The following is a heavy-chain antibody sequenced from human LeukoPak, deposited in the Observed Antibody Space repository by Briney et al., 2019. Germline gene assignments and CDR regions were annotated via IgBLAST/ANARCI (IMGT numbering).Heavy chain of an antibody. J-gene: IGHJ6*03. V-gene: IGHV3-21*01. CDR3: ARDPYSGNYGTYYYYYMDV. CDR1: GFTFSSYS. Sequence: GGSLRLSCAASGFTFSSYSMNWVRQAPGKGLEWVSSISSSSTYIYYADSMKGRFTISRDNAKNSLYLQMDSLGPEDTAVYYCARDPYSGNYGTYYYYYMDVWGKGTTVTISS. D-gene: IGHD1-26*01. CDR2: ISSSSTYI.